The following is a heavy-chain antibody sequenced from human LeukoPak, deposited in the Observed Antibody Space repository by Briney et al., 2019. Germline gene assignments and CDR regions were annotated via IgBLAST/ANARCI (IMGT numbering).Heavy chain of an antibody. J-gene: IGHJ6*04. CDR1: GFIFSSYS. Sequence: GGSLRLSCAASGFIFSSYSMNWVRQAPGKGREGVSYISSSCSTIYYADSVKGRFTISRDNAKNSMYLQMNRLRAEDMAIYYCARDRSITNFGVVRRNKAGTLDVWGKGTTVIVSS. CDR2: ISSSCSTI. CDR3: ARDRSITNFGVVRRNKAGTLDV. V-gene: IGHV3-48*01. D-gene: IGHD3-3*01.